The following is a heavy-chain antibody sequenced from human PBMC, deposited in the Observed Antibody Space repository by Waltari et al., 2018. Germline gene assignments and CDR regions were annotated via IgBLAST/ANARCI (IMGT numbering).Heavy chain of an antibody. V-gene: IGHV1-18*01. CDR3: ARSPYFQLPPGWFDP. J-gene: IGHJ5*02. CDR1: GYIFTSYG. D-gene: IGHD1-1*01. Sequence: QVHLVQSGGEVQKPGASVKVSCKASGYIFTSYGVSWVRQAPGQGLEWMGWISPYNDNTKYVQKFQGRVTLTTETSTNTVFMELRSLRSDDTAVYYCARSPYFQLPPGWFDPWGQGTLVTVSS. CDR2: ISPYNDNT.